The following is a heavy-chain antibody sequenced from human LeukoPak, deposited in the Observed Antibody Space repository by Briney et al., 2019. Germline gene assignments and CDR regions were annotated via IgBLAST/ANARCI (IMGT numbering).Heavy chain of an antibody. CDR3: ARGRIMITFGGVISYYYMDV. V-gene: IGHV4-39*07. D-gene: IGHD3-16*02. CDR1: GGSISSSSYY. J-gene: IGHJ6*03. Sequence: SETLSLTCTVSGGSISSSSYYWGWIRQPPGKGLEWVGNIYYVGSTWYNPSLKSRVTISVDTSKNQFSLKLSSVTAADTAVYYCARGRIMITFGGVISYYYMDVWGKGTTVTVSS. CDR2: IYYVGST.